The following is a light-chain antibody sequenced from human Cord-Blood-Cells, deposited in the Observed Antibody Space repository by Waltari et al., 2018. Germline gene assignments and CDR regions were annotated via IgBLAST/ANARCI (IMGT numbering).Light chain of an antibody. CDR2: EGS. Sequence: QSALTQPAAVSGSPGQSITISGTGTSSDVGCYNLVAWYQQHPGKAPKLMIYEGSKRPSGVSNRFSGSKSGNTASLTFSGLQAEDEADYYCCSYAGSSTLFGGGTKLTVL. V-gene: IGLV2-23*01. CDR3: CSYAGSSTL. CDR1: SSDVGCYNL. J-gene: IGLJ3*02.